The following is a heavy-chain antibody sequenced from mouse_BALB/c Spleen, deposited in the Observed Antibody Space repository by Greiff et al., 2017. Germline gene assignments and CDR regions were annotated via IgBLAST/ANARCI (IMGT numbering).Heavy chain of an antibody. CDR1: GYTFTSYW. Sequence: VKVVESGAELAKPGASVKMSCTASGYTFTSYWMHWVKQRPGQGLEWIGYINPSTGYTEYNQKFKDKATLTADKSSSTAYMQLSSLTSEDSAVYYCARLRRVTYGYDGDYYAMDYWGQGTSVTVSS. D-gene: IGHD2-2*01. CDR3: ARLRRVTYGYDGDYYAMDY. J-gene: IGHJ4*01. V-gene: IGHV1-7*01. CDR2: INPSTGYT.